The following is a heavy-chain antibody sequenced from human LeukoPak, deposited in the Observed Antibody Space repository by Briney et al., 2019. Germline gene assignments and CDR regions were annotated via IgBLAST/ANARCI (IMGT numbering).Heavy chain of an antibody. J-gene: IGHJ4*02. V-gene: IGHV3-21*01. CDR3: AREELSY. CDR2: ISRSSDYI. Sequence: GGSLRLYCAASGFTFSSYNMNWVRQAPGHGLEWVSSISRSSDYIYYAHSVKGRFTISRDNAKNSLYLQMNSLRAEDTAVYYCAREELSYWGQGTLVSVSS. D-gene: IGHD1-26*01. CDR1: GFTFSSYN.